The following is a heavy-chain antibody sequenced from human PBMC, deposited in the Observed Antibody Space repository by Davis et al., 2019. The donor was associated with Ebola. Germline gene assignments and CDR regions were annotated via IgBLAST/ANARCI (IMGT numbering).Heavy chain of an antibody. CDR1: GGSFSGYY. Sequence: SETLSLTCAVYGGSFSGYYWSWIRQPPGKGLEWIGEINHSGSTNYNPSLKSRVTISVDTSKNQFSLKLSSVTAADTAVYYCARYSYGFESTFDYWGQGTLVTVSS. D-gene: IGHD5-18*01. V-gene: IGHV4-34*01. CDR2: INHSGST. J-gene: IGHJ4*02. CDR3: ARYSYGFESTFDY.